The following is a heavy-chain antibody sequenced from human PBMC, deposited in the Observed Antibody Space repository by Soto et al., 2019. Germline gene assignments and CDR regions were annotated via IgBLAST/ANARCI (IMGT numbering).Heavy chain of an antibody. CDR2: ISWNSGSI. Sequence: EAQLVESGGGLVQPGRSLRLSCAASGFTFDDYAMHWVRQAPGKGLEWVSGISWNSGSIGYADSVKGRFTISRDNAKNSLYLQMNSLRAEDTALYYCAKDSDSSGWYGVDYWGQGTLVTVSS. V-gene: IGHV3-9*01. D-gene: IGHD6-19*01. CDR1: GFTFDDYA. J-gene: IGHJ4*02. CDR3: AKDSDSSGWYGVDY.